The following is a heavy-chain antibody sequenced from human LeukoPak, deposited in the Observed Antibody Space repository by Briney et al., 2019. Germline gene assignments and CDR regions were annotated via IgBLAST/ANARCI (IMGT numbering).Heavy chain of an antibody. Sequence: GASVKVSCKASGGTFSSYAISWVRQAPGQGLEWMGGIIPIFGTANYAQKFQGRVTITADESTSTAYMELSSLRSEDTAVYYCARDLGYSSGWHPYYYYGMDVRGQGTTVTVSS. D-gene: IGHD6-19*01. CDR1: GGTFSSYA. CDR3: ARDLGYSSGWHPYYYYGMDV. V-gene: IGHV1-69*13. J-gene: IGHJ6*02. CDR2: IIPIFGTA.